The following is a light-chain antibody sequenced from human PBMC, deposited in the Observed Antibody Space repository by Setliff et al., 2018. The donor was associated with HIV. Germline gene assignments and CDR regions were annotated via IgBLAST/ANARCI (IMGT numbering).Light chain of an antibody. V-gene: IGLV2-14*01. Sequence: QSALTQPASVSASPEQSITISCTGSSSDVGDYKLVSWYQQHPGKAPKLIIFEVNNRPSGVSNRFSGSKSGNTASLTISGLQADDEADYYCSSYTTTIEGVVFGGGTQLTVL. J-gene: IGLJ2*01. CDR2: EVN. CDR3: SSYTTTIEGVV. CDR1: SSDVGDYKL.